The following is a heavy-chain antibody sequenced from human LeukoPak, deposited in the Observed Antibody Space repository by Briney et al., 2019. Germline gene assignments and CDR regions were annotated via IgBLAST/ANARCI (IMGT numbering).Heavy chain of an antibody. CDR2: ISYDGSNK. V-gene: IGHV3-30-3*01. CDR3: AREVFPSGSFDY. CDR1: GSTFSSYA. Sequence: PGRSLRLSCAASGSTFSSYAMHWVRQAPGKGLEWVAVISYDGSNKYYADSVKGRFTISRDNSKNTLYLQMNSLRAEDTAVYYCAREVFPSGSFDYWGQGTLVTVSS. J-gene: IGHJ4*02. D-gene: IGHD1-26*01.